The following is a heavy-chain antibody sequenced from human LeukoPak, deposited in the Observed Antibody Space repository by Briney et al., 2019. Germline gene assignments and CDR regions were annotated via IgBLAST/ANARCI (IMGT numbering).Heavy chain of an antibody. J-gene: IGHJ4*02. CDR1: GGSISSYY. CDR2: IYYSGST. V-gene: IGHV4-59*01. CDR3: ASSVGYYDSSGYGY. Sequence: SETLFLTCTVSGGSISSYYWSWIRQPPGKGLEWLGYIYYSGSTNYNPSLKSRVTISVDTSKNQFSLKLSSVAAADTAVYYCASSVGYYDSSGYGYWGQGTLVTVSS. D-gene: IGHD3-22*01.